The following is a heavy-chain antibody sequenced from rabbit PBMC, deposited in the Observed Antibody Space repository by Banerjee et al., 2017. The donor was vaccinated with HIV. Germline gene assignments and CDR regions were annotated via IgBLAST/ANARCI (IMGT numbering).Heavy chain of an antibody. Sequence: QEQLEESGGDLVKPEGSLTLTCTASGFSFSNGYVMCRVRQAPGKGLEWIACINTISGDTVYATWAKGRFTISKASWTTVTLQMTSLTAADTATYFCARFRDGDNSGDLWGPGTLVTVS. CDR1: GFSFSNGYV. V-gene: IGHV1S45*01. CDR2: INTISGDT. CDR3: ARFRDGDNSGDL. J-gene: IGHJ4*01. D-gene: IGHD2-1*01.